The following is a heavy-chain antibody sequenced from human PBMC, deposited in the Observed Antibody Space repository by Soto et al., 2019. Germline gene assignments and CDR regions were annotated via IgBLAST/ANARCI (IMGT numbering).Heavy chain of an antibody. CDR3: AITSPHYFEY. D-gene: IGHD2-2*01. V-gene: IGHV3-74*01. CDR1: EFTFSTYW. CDR2: INSDGGTT. J-gene: IGHJ4*02. Sequence: EVQLVESGGGLVQPGGSLRLSCAASEFTFSTYWMHWVRQAPGKGLVWVSRINSDGGTTTYADSVKGRFTISRDNAKNTLYLQMNSLRAEDTAVYYCAITSPHYFEYWGRVTLVTVSS.